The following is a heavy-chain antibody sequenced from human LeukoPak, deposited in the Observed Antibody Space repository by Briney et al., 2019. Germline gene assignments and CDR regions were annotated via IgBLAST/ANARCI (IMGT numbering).Heavy chain of an antibody. J-gene: IGHJ4*02. V-gene: IGHV3-23*01. CDR1: GFTFSNYA. Sequence: PGGSLRLSCAASGFTFSNYAMNWVRQAPGKGLEWVSGISGSGGSTYYADSVKGRFTISRDNSKKTLYLQINSLRVEDTAVYYCARDQLGAVLYFDYWGQGTLVTVSS. CDR3: ARDQLGAVLYFDY. CDR2: ISGSGGST. D-gene: IGHD1-1*01.